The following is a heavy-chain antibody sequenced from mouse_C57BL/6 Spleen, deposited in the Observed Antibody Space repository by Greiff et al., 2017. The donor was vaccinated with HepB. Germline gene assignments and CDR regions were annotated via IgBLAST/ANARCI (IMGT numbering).Heavy chain of an antibody. Sequence: EVKLMESGEGLVKPGGSLKLSCAASGFTFSSYAMSWVRQTPEKRLEWVAYISSGGDFIYYADTVKGRFTISRDNARNTLYLQMSSLKSEDTAMYYCTRESFYGNYGYAMDYWGQGTSVTVSS. CDR1: GFTFSSYA. CDR3: TRESFYGNYGYAMDY. V-gene: IGHV5-9-1*02. J-gene: IGHJ4*01. CDR2: ISSGGDFI. D-gene: IGHD2-1*01.